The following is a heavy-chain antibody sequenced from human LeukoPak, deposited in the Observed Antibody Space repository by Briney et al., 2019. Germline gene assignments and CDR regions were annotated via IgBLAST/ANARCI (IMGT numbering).Heavy chain of an antibody. J-gene: IGHJ4*02. CDR3: AKEPPGIAAAGWVFDY. CDR2: TRGSGGST. D-gene: IGHD6-13*01. Sequence: PAGSLRLSCAASAFTSSSYAMSWVRPAPGKGLEWVSATRGSGGSTYHADSVKGWFTSCRDNSKNTLYLQMNSLRAEDTAVYYCAKEPPGIAAAGWVFDYWGQGTLVTVSS. CDR1: AFTSSSYA. V-gene: IGHV3-23*01.